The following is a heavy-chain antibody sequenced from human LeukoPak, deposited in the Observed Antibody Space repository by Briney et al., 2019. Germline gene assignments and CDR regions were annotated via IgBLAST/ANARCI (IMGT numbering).Heavy chain of an antibody. Sequence: KPSETLSLTCTVSGGSISSYYWSWIRQPAGKGLEWIGRIYTSGSTNYNPSLKSRVTMSVDTSKNQFSLKLSSVTAADTAVYYCARVMFGELPSSYYYYCMDVWGKGTTVTVSS. V-gene: IGHV4-4*07. J-gene: IGHJ6*03. D-gene: IGHD3-10*02. CDR2: IYTSGST. CDR1: GGSISSYY. CDR3: ARVMFGELPSSYYYYCMDV.